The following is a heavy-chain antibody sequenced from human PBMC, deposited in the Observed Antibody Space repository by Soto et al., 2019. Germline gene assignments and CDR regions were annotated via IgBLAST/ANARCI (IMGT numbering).Heavy chain of an antibody. J-gene: IGHJ6*02. CDR1: GYIFTSYG. Sequence: QVQLVQSGAEVKNPGASVKVSCKTSGYIFTSYGIGWARQAPGQGLEWMGWINTYNGKTNYAQYLQGRVTLTTDTSTSTAYMELRSLRSNDTAIYYCAMVDVYVTPSPQDVWGQGTTVTVSS. CDR3: AMVDVYVTPSPQDV. V-gene: IGHV1-18*01. D-gene: IGHD3-16*01. CDR2: INTYNGKT.